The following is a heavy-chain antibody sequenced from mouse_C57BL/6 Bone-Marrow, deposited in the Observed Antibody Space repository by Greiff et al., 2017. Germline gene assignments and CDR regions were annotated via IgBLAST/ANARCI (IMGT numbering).Heavy chain of an antibody. Sequence: VQLQQPGAELVRPGSSVKLSCKASGYTFTSYWMHWVKQRPIQGLEWIGNIDPSDSETHYNQKFKDKATLTVDKSSSTAYMQLSSLTSEDSAVYYCASSSYSYGSSYGWYVDVWGTGTTVTVSS. CDR1: GYTFTSYW. CDR3: ASSSYSYGSSYGWYVDV. J-gene: IGHJ1*03. CDR2: IDPSDSET. D-gene: IGHD1-1*01. V-gene: IGHV1-52*01.